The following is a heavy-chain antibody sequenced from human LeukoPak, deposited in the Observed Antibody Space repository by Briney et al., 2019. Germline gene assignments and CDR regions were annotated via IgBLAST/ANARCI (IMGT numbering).Heavy chain of an antibody. V-gene: IGHV4-59*08. Sequence: SETLSLTCTVSGGFISNFHWSWIRQPPGKGLEWIGYIYYSGNTNYNPSLKSRVTISVDTSKNQISLKLSSVTAADTAVYYCASHKWLAPSNPWGQGTLVTVSS. CDR3: ASHKWLAPSNP. D-gene: IGHD6-19*01. CDR2: IYYSGNT. CDR1: GGFISNFH. J-gene: IGHJ5*02.